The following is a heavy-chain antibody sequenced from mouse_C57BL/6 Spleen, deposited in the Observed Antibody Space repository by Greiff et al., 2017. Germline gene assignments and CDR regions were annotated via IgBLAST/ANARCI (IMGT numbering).Heavy chain of an antibody. CDR1: GYTFTSYW. D-gene: IGHD6-1*01. Sequence: VQLQQSGAELAKPGASVKLSCKASGYTFTSYWMHWVKQRPGPGLEWIGYIYPSSGYNKSNPKFKDKATLTADKSSSTAYMQLSSLTYEDSAVYYAARDVPYFDYWGQGTTLTVSS. CDR2: IYPSSGYN. CDR3: ARDVPYFDY. J-gene: IGHJ2*01. V-gene: IGHV1-7*01.